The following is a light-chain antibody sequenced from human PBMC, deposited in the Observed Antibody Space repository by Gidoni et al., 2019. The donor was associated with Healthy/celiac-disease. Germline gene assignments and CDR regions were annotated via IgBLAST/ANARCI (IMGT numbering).Light chain of an antibody. Sequence: IVMTPSPLSLPVTPGDPASIPCRSSQSLLHSNGYNYLDWYLQKPGQSPQLLIYLGSNRASGVPDRFSGSGSGTDFTLKISRVEAEDVGVYYCMQALQTPFTFGPGTKVDIK. V-gene: IGKV2-28*01. CDR1: QSLLHSNGYNY. CDR3: MQALQTPFT. J-gene: IGKJ3*01. CDR2: LGS.